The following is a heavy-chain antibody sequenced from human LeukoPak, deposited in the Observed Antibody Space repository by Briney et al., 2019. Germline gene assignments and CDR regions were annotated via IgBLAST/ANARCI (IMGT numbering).Heavy chain of an antibody. D-gene: IGHD3-16*02. J-gene: IGHJ4*02. CDR2: ISYDGSNK. V-gene: IGHV3-30-3*01. Sequence: GGSLRLSCAASGFTFSSYAMHWVRQAPGKGLEWVAVISYDGSNKYYADSVKGRFTISRDNSKNTLYLQMNSLRAEDTAVYYCAKGEKTRPFGGVIDYWGQGTPVTVSS. CDR3: AKGEKTRPFGGVIDY. CDR1: GFTFSSYA.